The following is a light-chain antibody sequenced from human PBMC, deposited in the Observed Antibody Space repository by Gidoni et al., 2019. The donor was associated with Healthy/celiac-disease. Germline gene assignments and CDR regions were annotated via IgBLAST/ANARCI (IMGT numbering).Light chain of an antibody. J-gene: IGKJ1*01. Sequence: EIVLPQSPGTLSLSPGERATLSCRDSQSVSSSYLAWYQQKPGQAPRLLIYGASSRATGIPDRFSGSGSGTDFTLTISRLEPEDFAVYYCQQYGSSPQTFGQXTKVEIK. CDR2: GAS. V-gene: IGKV3-20*01. CDR3: QQYGSSPQT. CDR1: QSVSSSY.